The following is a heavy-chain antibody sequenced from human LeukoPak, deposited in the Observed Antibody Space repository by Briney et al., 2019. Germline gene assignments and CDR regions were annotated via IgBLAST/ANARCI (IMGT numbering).Heavy chain of an antibody. CDR1: GCTFTSYG. V-gene: IGHV1-18*01. D-gene: IGHD4-23*01. CDR3: ARGRIGGGNSYWYFDL. CDR2: ISAYNGNT. Sequence: ASVKVSCKASGCTFTSYGISWVRQAPGQGLEWMGWISAYNGNTNYAQKLQGRVTMTTDTSTSTAYMELRSLRSDDTAVYYCARGRIGGGNSYWYFDLWGRGTLVTVS. J-gene: IGHJ2*01.